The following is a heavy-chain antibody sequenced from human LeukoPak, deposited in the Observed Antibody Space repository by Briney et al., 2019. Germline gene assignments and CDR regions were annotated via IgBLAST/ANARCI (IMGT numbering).Heavy chain of an antibody. CDR3: ARSDGRYHYMDV. V-gene: IGHV4-61*02. Sequence: SETLSLTCTVSGGSISSGSYYWSWIRQPAGKGLKYIGRIYTTGSTNYNPSLKSRVTISVDTSKNQFSLKVRSVTAADTAVYYCARSDGRYHYMDVWGKGTTVTVSS. CDR1: GGSISSGSYY. D-gene: IGHD2-21*02. J-gene: IGHJ6*03. CDR2: IYTTGST.